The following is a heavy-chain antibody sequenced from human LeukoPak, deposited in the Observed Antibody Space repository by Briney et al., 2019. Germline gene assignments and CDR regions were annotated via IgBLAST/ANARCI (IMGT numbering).Heavy chain of an antibody. D-gene: IGHD5-24*01. V-gene: IGHV3-7*04. J-gene: IGHJ4*02. Sequence: PGGSLRFSCAASGFTFSSYWMSWVRQAPGKGLEWVANIKQDGGEKYYVDSVKGRFTISRDNAKNSSYLQMNSLRPEDTAVYYCAGRGDGNLYYFDHWGQGTLVTASS. CDR1: GFTFSSYW. CDR3: AGRGDGNLYYFDH. CDR2: IKQDGGEK.